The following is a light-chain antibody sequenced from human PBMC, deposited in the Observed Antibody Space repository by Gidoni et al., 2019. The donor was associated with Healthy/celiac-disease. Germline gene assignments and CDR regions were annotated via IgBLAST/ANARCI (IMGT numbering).Light chain of an antibody. V-gene: IGLV10-54*01. CDR2: RNN. Sequence: QAGVTQPPSVSKDLRQTATLTCSGNSNNVGNQGAAWLQQHQGHPPKLISYRNNNRPSGISERFSASRSGNTASLTITGLQPDDEADYYCSAWDRSLSAWVFGGGTKLTVL. J-gene: IGLJ3*02. CDR3: SAWDRSLSAWV. CDR1: SNNVGNQG.